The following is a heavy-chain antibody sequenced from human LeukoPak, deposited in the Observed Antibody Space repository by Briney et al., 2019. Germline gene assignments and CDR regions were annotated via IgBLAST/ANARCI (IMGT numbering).Heavy chain of an antibody. CDR2: FSPGDGET. D-gene: IGHD3-16*02. V-gene: IGHV1-24*01. J-gene: IGHJ3*02. Sequence: GASVKVSCKVSGYSLTELSMHWVRQAPGKGLEWVGGFSPGDGETIYAQRFQGRVTMTEATSTDTAYMELRSLTYEDTAVYYCATRLGEFSSRDAFNIWGQETMVTVSS. CDR3: ATRLGEFSSRDAFNI. CDR1: GYSLTELS.